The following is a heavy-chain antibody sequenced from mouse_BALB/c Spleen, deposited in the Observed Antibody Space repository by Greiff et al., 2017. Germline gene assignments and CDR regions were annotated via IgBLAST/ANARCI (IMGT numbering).Heavy chain of an antibody. V-gene: IGHV5-17*02. CDR1: GFTFSSFG. Sequence: EVQRVESGGGLVQPGGSRKLSCAASGFTFSSFGMHWVRQAPEKGLEWVAYISSGSSTIYYADTVKGRFTISRDNPKNTLFLQMTSLRSEDTAMYYCARWSYGSRYYFDYWGQGTTLTVSS. J-gene: IGHJ2*01. D-gene: IGHD1-1*01. CDR3: ARWSYGSRYYFDY. CDR2: ISSGSSTI.